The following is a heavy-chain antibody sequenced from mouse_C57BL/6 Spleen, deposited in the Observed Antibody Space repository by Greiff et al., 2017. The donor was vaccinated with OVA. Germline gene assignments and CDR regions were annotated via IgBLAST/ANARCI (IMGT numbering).Heavy chain of an antibody. J-gene: IGHJ2*01. CDR1: GYTFTSYG. V-gene: IGHV1-81*01. CDR2: IYPRSGNT. CDR3: ARRQLKNYFDY. D-gene: IGHD3-2*02. Sequence: QVQLQQSGAELARPGASVKLSCKASGYTFTSYGISWVKQSTGQGLEWIGEIYPRSGNTYYNEKFKGKATLTADKSSSTAYMELRSLTSEDSAVYFCARRQLKNYFDYWGQGTTLTVSS.